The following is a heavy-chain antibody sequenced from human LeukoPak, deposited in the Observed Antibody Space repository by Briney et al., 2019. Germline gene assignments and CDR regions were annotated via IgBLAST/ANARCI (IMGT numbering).Heavy chain of an antibody. J-gene: IGHJ4*02. CDR3: ARLSRDGYNGAVNYFDY. Sequence: GESLKISCKGSGYSFTSYWIGWVRQMPGKGLEWMGIIYPGDSDTRYSPSFQGQVTISADKSISTAYLQWSSLKASDTAMYYCARLSRDGYNGAVNYFDYWGQGTLVTVSS. CDR2: IYPGDSDT. CDR1: GYSFTSYW. V-gene: IGHV5-51*01. D-gene: IGHD5-24*01.